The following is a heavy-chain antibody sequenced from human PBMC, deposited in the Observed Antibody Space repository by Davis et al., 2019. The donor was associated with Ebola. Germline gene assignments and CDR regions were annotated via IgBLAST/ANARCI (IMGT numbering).Heavy chain of an antibody. D-gene: IGHD5-24*01. CDR1: GGSVSSGSYY. Sequence: PSETLSLTCTVSGGSVSSGSYYWSWIRQPPGKGLEWIGYIYYSGSTNYNPSLKSRVTISVDTSKNQFSLKLSSVTAADTAVYYCAREGWLQFHYYYGMDVWGQGTTVTVSS. V-gene: IGHV4-61*01. CDR2: IYYSGST. J-gene: IGHJ6*02. CDR3: AREGWLQFHYYYGMDV.